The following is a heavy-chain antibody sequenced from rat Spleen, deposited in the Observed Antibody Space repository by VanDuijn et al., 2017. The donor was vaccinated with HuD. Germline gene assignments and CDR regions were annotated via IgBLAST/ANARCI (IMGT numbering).Heavy chain of an antibody. CDR3: ASSGERFDY. CDR1: GFSLTSYH. D-gene: IGHD1-1*01. J-gene: IGHJ2*01. Sequence: QVQLKESGPGLVQPSQTLSLTCTVSGFSLTSYHVSWVRQPPGKGLEWMGVIWGDGNTAYNSALRSRLSISRDTSKSQVFLRMSSLKTEDTATYYCASSGERFDYWGQGVMVTVSS. V-gene: IGHV2-32*01. CDR2: IWGDGNT.